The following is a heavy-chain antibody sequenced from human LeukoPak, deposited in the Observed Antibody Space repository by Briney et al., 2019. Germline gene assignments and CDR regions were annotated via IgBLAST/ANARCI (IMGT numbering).Heavy chain of an antibody. J-gene: IGHJ4*02. CDR3: ARGFIVGATLPPYYFDY. CDR2: INHSGST. D-gene: IGHD1-26*01. V-gene: IGHV4-30-2*01. Sequence: SQTLSLTCAVSGGSISSGGYSRSWIRQPPGKGLEWIGEINHSGSTNYNPSLKSRVTISVDTSKNQFSLKLSSVTAADTAVYYCARGFIVGATLPPYYFDYWGQGTLVTVSS. CDR1: GGSISSGGYS.